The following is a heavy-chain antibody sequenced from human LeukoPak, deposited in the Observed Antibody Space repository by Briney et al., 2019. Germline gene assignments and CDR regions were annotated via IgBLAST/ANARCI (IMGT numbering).Heavy chain of an antibody. V-gene: IGHV4-39*01. CDR2: IYYGGST. D-gene: IGHD1-26*01. CDR1: GGSISSSSYY. Sequence: SESLSLTCTVSGGSISSSSYYWGWIRQPPGKGLEWIGSIYYGGSTYYNPSLKSRVTISVDTSKNQFSLKLSSVTAADTAVYYCARPYYRSYFDYWGQGTLVTVSS. J-gene: IGHJ4*02. CDR3: ARPYYRSYFDY.